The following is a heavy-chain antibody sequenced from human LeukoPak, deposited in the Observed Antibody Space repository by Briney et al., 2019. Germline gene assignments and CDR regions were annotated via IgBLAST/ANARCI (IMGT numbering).Heavy chain of an antibody. Sequence: PGGSLRLSCAASGFAFNNYAMTWVRQAPGKGLEWVSAISGSGGSTYYADSVKGRFTISRDNSKNTLYLQMNSLRAEDTAVYYCAKVMTRTMVRGVPPSDYWGQGTLVTVSS. CDR3: AKVMTRTMVRGVPPSDY. D-gene: IGHD3-10*01. V-gene: IGHV3-23*01. CDR1: GFAFNNYA. J-gene: IGHJ4*02. CDR2: ISGSGGST.